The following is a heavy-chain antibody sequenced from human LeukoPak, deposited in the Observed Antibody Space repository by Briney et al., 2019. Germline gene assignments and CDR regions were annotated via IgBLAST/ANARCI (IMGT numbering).Heavy chain of an antibody. CDR1: GYSFTSYW. J-gene: IGHJ4*02. CDR2: IYPGDSDT. D-gene: IGHD6-13*01. V-gene: IGHV5-51*07. Sequence: GESLKISCKGSGYSFTSYWIAWVHQMPGKGLEWMGIIYPGDSDTRYSPSFQGQVTISADKSITTAYLQWTSLKASDTAVYYCARPLVGTGYSSSWYFAYWGQGTQVTVSS. CDR3: ARPLVGTGYSSSWYFAY.